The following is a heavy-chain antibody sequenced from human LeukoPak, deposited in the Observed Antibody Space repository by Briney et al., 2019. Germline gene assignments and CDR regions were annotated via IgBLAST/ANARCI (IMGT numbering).Heavy chain of an antibody. CDR1: GHTFTNYG. CDR3: ARDQRGVDWNMSYY. V-gene: IGHV1-18*01. Sequence: ASVKVSCKASGHTFTNYGISWLRQAPGQGLEWMGWISPDNDHTTYAQKFQGRVTMTTDTSTSTAYMELMSLRSDDTAVYYCARDQRGVDWNMSYYWGQGTQVTVSS. CDR2: ISPDNDHT. J-gene: IGHJ4*02. D-gene: IGHD2/OR15-2a*01.